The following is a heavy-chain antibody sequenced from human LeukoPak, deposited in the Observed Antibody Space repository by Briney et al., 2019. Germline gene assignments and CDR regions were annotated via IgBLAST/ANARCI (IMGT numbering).Heavy chain of an antibody. V-gene: IGHV1-58*02. D-gene: IGHD6-13*01. CDR1: GFTFTSSA. CDR2: IVVGSGNT. J-gene: IGHJ4*02. Sequence: SVKVSCKASGFTFTSSAMQWVRQARGQRLEWIGWIVVGSGNTNYAQEFQERVTITRDMSTSTAYMELSSLRSEDTAVYYCAAHIAAAANRGGYWGQGTLVTVSS. CDR3: AAHIAAAANRGGY.